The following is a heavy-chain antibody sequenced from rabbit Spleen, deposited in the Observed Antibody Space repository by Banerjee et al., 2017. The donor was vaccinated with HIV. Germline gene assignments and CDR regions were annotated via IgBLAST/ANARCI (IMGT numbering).Heavy chain of an antibody. J-gene: IGHJ3*01. CDR3: ARAIVPWLGLTRLDL. D-gene: IGHD4-1*01. Sequence: QQQLEESGGGLVKPGGTLTLTCKASGIDFTNYYITWVRQAPGKGLEWIGIIYPAKGSTDYASWVNGRFTISSDNAQSTVDLKMTSLTAADTATYFCARAIVPWLGLTRLDLWGQGTLVTVS. CDR1: GIDFTNYY. V-gene: IGHV1S43*01. CDR2: IYPAKGST.